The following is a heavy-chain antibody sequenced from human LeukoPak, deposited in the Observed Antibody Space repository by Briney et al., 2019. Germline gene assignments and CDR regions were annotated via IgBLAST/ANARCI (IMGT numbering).Heavy chain of an antibody. J-gene: IGHJ6*03. CDR2: INSGSTYM. CDR1: GFYFSGYS. Sequence: GGSLRLSCGASGFYFSGYSMNWVRQAPGKGLEWVSSINSGSTYMYYADSVKGRFTISRDNAKNSLHLQMDSLRAEDTAVYFCARVEATTGRNYHYYYMDVWGKGTTVIVPS. V-gene: IGHV3-21*01. D-gene: IGHD1-1*01. CDR3: ARVEATTGRNYHYYYMDV.